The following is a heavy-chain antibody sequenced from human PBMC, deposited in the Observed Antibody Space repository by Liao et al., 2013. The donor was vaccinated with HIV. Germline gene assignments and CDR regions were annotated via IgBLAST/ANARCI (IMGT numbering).Heavy chain of an antibody. CDR2: IYTSGST. D-gene: IGHD4-17*01. J-gene: IGHJ4*02. CDR3: ARDMDDYGDYASDY. Sequence: QVQLQESGPGLVKPSQTLSLTCTVSGGSISSGSYYWSWIRQPAGKGLEWIGRIYTSGSTNYNPSLKSRVTISVDTSKNQFSLKLSSVTAADTAVYYCARDMDDYGDYASDYWGQGTPGHRLL. V-gene: IGHV4-61*02. CDR1: GGSISSGSYY.